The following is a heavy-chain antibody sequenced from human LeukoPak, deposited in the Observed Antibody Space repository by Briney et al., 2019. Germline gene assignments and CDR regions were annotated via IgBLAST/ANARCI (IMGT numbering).Heavy chain of an antibody. V-gene: IGHV4-4*07. CDR2: IYTTGST. J-gene: IGHJ5*02. D-gene: IGHD6-19*01. CDR1: GGSISSYY. Sequence: SETLSLTCTVSGGSISSYYWSWIRQPAGKGLEWVGRIYTTGSTNYNPSLKSRVTMSVDTSKNQFSLKLSSVTTADTAVYYCARDLAVAGRVDWFDPWGQGTLVTVSS. CDR3: ARDLAVAGRVDWFDP.